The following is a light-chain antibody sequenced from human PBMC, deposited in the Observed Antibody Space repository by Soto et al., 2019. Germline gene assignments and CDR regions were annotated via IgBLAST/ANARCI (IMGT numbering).Light chain of an antibody. CDR2: KTS. Sequence: DIHMTQSPSTLSASVGDRVTITCRASQSISIWLAWYQQKPGKAPNLLIYKTSSLETGVPSRFSGSGSGTECTLTISSLQPDDFATYYGQHWNDYSWTFGQGTKVEVK. CDR1: QSISIW. J-gene: IGKJ1*01. V-gene: IGKV1-5*03. CDR3: QHWNDYSWT.